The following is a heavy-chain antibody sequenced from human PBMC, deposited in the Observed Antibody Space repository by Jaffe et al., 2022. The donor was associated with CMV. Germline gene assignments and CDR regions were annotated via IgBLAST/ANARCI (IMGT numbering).Heavy chain of an antibody. CDR2: ISGSGGST. J-gene: IGHJ4*02. CDR3: AGGSYYPY. CDR1: GFTFSRHA. D-gene: IGHD1-26*01. Sequence: EVQLLESGGGLVQPGGSLRLSCAASGFTFSRHAMSWVRQAPGKGLEWVSAISGSGGSTYYPDSVKGRFTISRDNSKNMLYLQMNSLRAEDTAVYYCAGGSYYPYWGQGTLVTVSS. V-gene: IGHV3-23*01.